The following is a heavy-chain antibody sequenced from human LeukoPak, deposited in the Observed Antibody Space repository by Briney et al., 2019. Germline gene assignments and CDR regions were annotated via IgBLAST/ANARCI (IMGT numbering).Heavy chain of an antibody. D-gene: IGHD3-10*01. J-gene: IGHJ5*02. CDR2: ISGSGGST. Sequence: GGSLRLSCAASGFTFSSYAMGWVRQAPGKGLEWVSAISGSGGSTYYADSVKGRFTISRDNSKNTLYLQMNSLRAEDTAVYYCAKTYGSGSYYDNWFDPWGQGTLVTVSS. CDR1: GFTFSSYA. V-gene: IGHV3-23*01. CDR3: AKTYGSGSYYDNWFDP.